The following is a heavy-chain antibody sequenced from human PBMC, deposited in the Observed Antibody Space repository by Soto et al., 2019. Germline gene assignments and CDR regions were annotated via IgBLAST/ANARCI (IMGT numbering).Heavy chain of an antibody. CDR1: GYTFKNYG. CDR3: ARDAQPKGVAADGASDF. J-gene: IGHJ4*02. CDR2: ITTYNGNR. D-gene: IGHD6-19*01. V-gene: IGHV1-18*01. Sequence: QVQLVQSGPEVRTPGASVKISCKASGYTFKNYGIKWVRQAPGQGLEWVGWITTYNGNRYSAEKFQGRVTLTTDTSTTTTYMEPRSLTSDDTGVYYCARDAQPKGVAADGASDFWGQGTLVTVSP.